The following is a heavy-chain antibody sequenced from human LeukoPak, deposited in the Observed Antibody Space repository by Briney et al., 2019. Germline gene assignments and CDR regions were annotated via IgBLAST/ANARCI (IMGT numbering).Heavy chain of an antibody. CDR3: ARDALRRDGYIRDR. J-gene: IGHJ4*02. Sequence: GGALRLSCAASGFTFSRYWMSWVGQAPGKGVEGVANIKEDGSEKYYVDSVKGRFTISRDNANISLYLQMDSLRAEDTAVYYCARDALRRDGYIRDRWGQGTLVTVSS. V-gene: IGHV3-7*01. D-gene: IGHD5-24*01. CDR1: GFTFSRYW. CDR2: IKEDGSEK.